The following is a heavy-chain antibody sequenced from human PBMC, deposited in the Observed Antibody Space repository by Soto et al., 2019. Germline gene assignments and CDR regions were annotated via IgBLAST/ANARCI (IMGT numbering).Heavy chain of an antibody. J-gene: IGHJ3*02. Sequence: PGGSLRLSCAASGFTFTSYSMHWLRQAPGKGLEYVSGISSNGGSTDYANSVKGRFTISRDNSKNTLYFQMGSLRAEDMDVYYCARAFGYAFDIWGQGTMVTVSS. CDR1: GFTFTSYS. D-gene: IGHD3-10*01. V-gene: IGHV3-64*01. CDR3: ARAFGYAFDI. CDR2: ISSNGGST.